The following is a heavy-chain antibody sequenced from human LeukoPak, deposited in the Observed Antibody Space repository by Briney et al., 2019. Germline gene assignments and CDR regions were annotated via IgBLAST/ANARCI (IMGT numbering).Heavy chain of an antibody. V-gene: IGHV4-39*07. Sequence: SETLSLTCTVSGGSISSSSYYWGWIRQPPGKGLEWIGSIYYSGSTNYNPSLKSRVTISVDTSKNQFSLKLSSVTAADTAVYYCAREAVEYYYDSSGYIRIYYFDYWGQGTLVTVSS. D-gene: IGHD3-22*01. J-gene: IGHJ4*02. CDR3: AREAVEYYYDSSGYIRIYYFDY. CDR1: GGSISSSSYY. CDR2: IYYSGST.